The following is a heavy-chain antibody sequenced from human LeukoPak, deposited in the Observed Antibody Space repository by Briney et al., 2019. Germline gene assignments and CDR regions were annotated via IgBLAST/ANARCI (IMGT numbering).Heavy chain of an antibody. J-gene: IGHJ4*02. CDR3: ARDSSKWSPDY. Sequence: ASVKVSCKASGYTFTSYNMHWVRQAPGQGLEWMGIINPNGGSTSYAQKFQGRVTMTRDTSTSTVYMELNSLRSEDTALYFCARDSSKWSPDYWGQGTLVTVSS. CDR2: INPNGGST. D-gene: IGHD6-13*01. CDR1: GYTFTSYN. V-gene: IGHV1-46*01.